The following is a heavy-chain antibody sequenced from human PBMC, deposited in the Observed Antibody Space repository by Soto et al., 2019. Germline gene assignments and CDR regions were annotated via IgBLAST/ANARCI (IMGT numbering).Heavy chain of an antibody. CDR2: IYTSGST. CDR1: GGSISSYY. D-gene: IGHD3-16*01. J-gene: IGHJ4*02. V-gene: IGHV4-4*07. Sequence: QVQLQESGPGLVKPSETLSLTCTVSGGSISSYYWSWIRQPAGKGLEWIGRIYTSGSTNYNPSLRSRVTMSVDTSKIQFSLKLSSVTAADTAVYYCARGPGFGGAQQYYFDYWGQGTLVTVSS. CDR3: ARGPGFGGAQQYYFDY.